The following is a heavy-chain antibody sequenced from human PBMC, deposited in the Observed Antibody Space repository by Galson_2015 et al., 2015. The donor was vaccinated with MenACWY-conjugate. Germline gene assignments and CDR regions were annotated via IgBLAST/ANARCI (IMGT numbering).Heavy chain of an antibody. V-gene: IGHV4-39*01. J-gene: IGHJ4*02. CDR2: IYYSGST. CDR3: ARSKDASGSHSLAY. Sequence: ETLSLTCTVSGASITSSSYSWGWVRQPPGKGLEWIGSIYYSGSTYYNPSLKSRVTISVDTSKSQFSLKLNSVTAADTALYYCARSKDASGSHSLAYWGQGTLVTASS. D-gene: IGHD3-10*01. CDR1: GASITSSSYS.